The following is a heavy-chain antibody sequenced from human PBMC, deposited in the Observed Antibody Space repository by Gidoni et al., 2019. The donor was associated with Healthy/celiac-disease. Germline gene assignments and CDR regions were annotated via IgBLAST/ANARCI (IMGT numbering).Heavy chain of an antibody. Sequence: QVQLQQWGAGLLKPSETLSLTCAVYGGSFSAYYWGWIRQPPGKGLEWIGEINHSGSTNYNPSLKSRVTISVDTSKNQFSLKLSSVTAADTAVYYCARGNNWNYGGVGYFDYWGQGTLVTVSS. CDR3: ARGNNWNYGGVGYFDY. J-gene: IGHJ4*02. V-gene: IGHV4-34*01. CDR2: INHSGST. D-gene: IGHD1-7*01. CDR1: GGSFSAYY.